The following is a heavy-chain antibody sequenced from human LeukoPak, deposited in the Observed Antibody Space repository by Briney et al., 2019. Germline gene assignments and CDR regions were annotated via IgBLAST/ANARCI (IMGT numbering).Heavy chain of an antibody. J-gene: IGHJ4*02. Sequence: GGSLRLPCAPSGFTFSSYGMHWVRQSPGRGLEWLAVISYDGSNKYYADSVKGRFTISRDNSKNTLYLQMNSLRAEDTAVYYCAKDLTFMVRGVPDYWGQGTLVTVSS. D-gene: IGHD3-10*01. CDR1: GFTFSSYG. CDR2: ISYDGSNK. V-gene: IGHV3-30*18. CDR3: AKDLTFMVRGVPDY.